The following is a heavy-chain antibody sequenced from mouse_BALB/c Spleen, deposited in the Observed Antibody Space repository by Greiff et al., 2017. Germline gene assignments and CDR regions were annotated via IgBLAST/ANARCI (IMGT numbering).Heavy chain of an antibody. V-gene: IGHV5-9-4*01. Sequence: EVMLVESGGGLVKPGGSLKLSCAASGFTFSSYAMSWVRQSPEKRLEWVAEISSGGSYTYYPDTVTGRFTISRDNAKNTLYLEMSSLRSEDTAMYYCARGYGSSHEGYFDYWGQGTTLTVSS. CDR1: GFTFSSYA. CDR2: ISSGGSYT. D-gene: IGHD1-1*01. J-gene: IGHJ2*01. CDR3: ARGYGSSHEGYFDY.